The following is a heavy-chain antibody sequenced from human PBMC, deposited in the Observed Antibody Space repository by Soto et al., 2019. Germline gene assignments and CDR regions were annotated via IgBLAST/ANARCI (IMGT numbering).Heavy chain of an antibody. V-gene: IGHV1-3*01. J-gene: IGHJ6*02. CDR3: ARLVQLELEYGMDV. Sequence: ASVKVSCKASGFTFTGYAIHWVRQAPGQRLEWMGWINADNSNTKYSQKLQGRVTMTTDTSTSTAYMELRSLRSDDTAVYYCARLVQLELEYGMDVWGQGTTVTVSS. CDR2: INADNSNT. CDR1: GFTFTGYA. D-gene: IGHD1-1*01.